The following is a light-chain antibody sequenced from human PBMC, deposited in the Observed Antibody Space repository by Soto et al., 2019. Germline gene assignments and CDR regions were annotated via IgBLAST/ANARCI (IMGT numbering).Light chain of an antibody. CDR2: AAS. CDR1: QDISYW. V-gene: IGKV1-12*01. J-gene: IGKJ3*01. Sequence: DIQMTQSPSSVSASVGDRVTITCRASQDISYWLAWYQQKPGKAPKLLIYAASNLQSGVPSRFSGSGSGTDFTLTISSLQPEDFATYSCQQANSFPLTFGPGTKVDIK. CDR3: QQANSFPLT.